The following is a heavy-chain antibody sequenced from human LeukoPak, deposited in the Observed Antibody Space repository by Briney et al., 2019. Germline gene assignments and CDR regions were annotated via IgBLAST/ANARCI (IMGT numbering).Heavy chain of an antibody. V-gene: IGHV3-53*01. CDR1: GFTVSSNY. D-gene: IGHD5-18*01. J-gene: IGHJ4*02. CDR2: IYTVGNT. CDR3: ARGYSYGYFDY. Sequence: GGSLRLSCAASGFTVSSNYMSWVRQAPGRGLEWISVIYTVGNTYYAESVKGRFTISRDNSKNTLYLQMNSLRAEDTAVYYCARGYSYGYFDYWGQGTLVTVSS.